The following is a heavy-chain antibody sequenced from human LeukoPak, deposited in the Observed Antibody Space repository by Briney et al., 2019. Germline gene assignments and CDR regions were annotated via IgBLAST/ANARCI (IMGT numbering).Heavy chain of an antibody. Sequence: ASVKVSCKASGYTFTSCYMHWIRHAPGQALKWKGIINPSGGSTRYAHKIQGSVTITRDTSTSTVYMELSSVRSEDTAVYYCATYGPMTTVTTQGPGFDYWGQGTLVTASS. J-gene: IGHJ4*02. CDR1: GYTFTSCY. CDR3: ATYGPMTTVTTQGPGFDY. CDR2: INPSGGST. V-gene: IGHV1-46*03. D-gene: IGHD4-17*01.